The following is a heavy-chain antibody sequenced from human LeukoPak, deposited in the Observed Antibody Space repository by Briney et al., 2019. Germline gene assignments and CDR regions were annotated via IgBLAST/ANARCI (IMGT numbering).Heavy chain of an antibody. J-gene: IGHJ6*03. D-gene: IGHD6-13*01. Sequence: PSETLALTCAGYGGSFSGYYWSWIRQPPGKGLEWIGEINHSGSTNYNPSLKSRVTISVDTSKNQFSLKLSSVTAAATAVYYCARGIGSWTNYYYYYYMDVWGKGTTVTVSS. V-gene: IGHV4-34*01. CDR3: ARGIGSWTNYYYYYYMDV. CDR2: INHSGST. CDR1: GGSFSGYY.